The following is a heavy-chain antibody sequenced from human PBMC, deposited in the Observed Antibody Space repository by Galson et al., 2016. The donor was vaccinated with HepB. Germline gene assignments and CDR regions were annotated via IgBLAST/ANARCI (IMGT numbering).Heavy chain of an antibody. CDR2: INAGNGDT. V-gene: IGHV1-3*01. CDR3: ARDDITMLRGVIMPFDY. CDR1: GYTFTTNG. D-gene: IGHD3-10*01. Sequence: SVKVSCKASGYTFTTNGIHWVRQAPGQRLEWMAWINAGNGDTKYSQKFQGRVSITRDTSASTAYMELSSLRSEDTAVYYCARDDITMLRGVIMPFDYWGQGTLVTVSS. J-gene: IGHJ4*02.